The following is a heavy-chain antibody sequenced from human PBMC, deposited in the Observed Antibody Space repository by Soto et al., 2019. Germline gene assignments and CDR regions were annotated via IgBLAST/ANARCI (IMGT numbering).Heavy chain of an antibody. CDR1: GGTFSSCA. D-gene: IGHD3-22*01. V-gene: IGHV1-69*01. Sequence: SVKVSCKASGGTFSSCAISWVRQAPGQGLEWMGGIIPIFGTANYAQKFQGRVTITADESTSTAYMELSSLRSEDKAVYYCARDYYYDRDAFDIWGQGTMVTVSS. CDR3: ARDYYYDRDAFDI. J-gene: IGHJ3*02. CDR2: IIPIFGTA.